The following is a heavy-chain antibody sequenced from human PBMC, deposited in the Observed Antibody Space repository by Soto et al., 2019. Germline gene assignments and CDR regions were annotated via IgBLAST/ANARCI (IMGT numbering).Heavy chain of an antibody. V-gene: IGHV3-7*01. D-gene: IGHD6-6*01. J-gene: IGHJ6*02. CDR2: IKPDGSEK. CDR1: GFTFSSNW. Sequence: GGSLRLSCAASGFTFSSNWMTWVRQAPGKGLEWVANIKPDGSEKYYGDSVKGRFSISRDNVKNSLYLQMNSLRAEDTALYYCTRWAAHYYYYGMDVWGQGTTVTVSS. CDR3: TRWAAHYYYYGMDV.